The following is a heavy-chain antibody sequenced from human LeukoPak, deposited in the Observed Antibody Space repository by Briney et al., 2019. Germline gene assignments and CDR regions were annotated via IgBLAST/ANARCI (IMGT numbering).Heavy chain of an antibody. CDR2: IDPSNSYT. CDR1: GYNFTNYW. D-gene: IGHD3-9*01. J-gene: IGHJ4*02. CDR3: ARHADYHILTGFDH. V-gene: IGHV5-10-1*01. Sequence: GESLKISCKGSGYNFTNYWISWVRQMPGKGLEWMGRIDPSNSYTNYSPPFQGHVTISADRSISTAYLQWNSLKASDTAMYYCARHADYHILTGFDHWGQGTLVTVS.